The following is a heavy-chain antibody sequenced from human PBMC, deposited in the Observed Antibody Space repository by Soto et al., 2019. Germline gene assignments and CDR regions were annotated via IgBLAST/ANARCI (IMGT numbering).Heavy chain of an antibody. CDR2: ISSSGSTI. J-gene: IGHJ4*02. Sequence: PGGSLRLSCAASGFTFSDYYMSWIRQAPGKGLEWVSYISSSGSTIYYADSVKGRFTISRDNAKNSLYLQMNSLRAEDTAVYYCARVRIVVVAAYFDYWGQGTLVTVSS. CDR1: GFTFSDYY. D-gene: IGHD2-15*01. CDR3: ARVRIVVVAAYFDY. V-gene: IGHV3-11*01.